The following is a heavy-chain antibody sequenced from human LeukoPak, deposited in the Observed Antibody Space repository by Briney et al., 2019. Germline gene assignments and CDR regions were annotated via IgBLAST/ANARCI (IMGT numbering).Heavy chain of an antibody. V-gene: IGHV1-2*06. CDR2: INPNSGGT. CDR3: ARDRKMATMNFDY. CDR1: GYTFTGYY. J-gene: IGHJ4*02. Sequence: ASVKVSCKASGYTFTGYYMHWVRQALGQGLEWMGRINPNSGGTTYAQNFQGRVTMTRDTSISTAYMELSRLRSDDMAVYYCARDRKMATMNFDYWGQGTLVTVSS. D-gene: IGHD5-24*01.